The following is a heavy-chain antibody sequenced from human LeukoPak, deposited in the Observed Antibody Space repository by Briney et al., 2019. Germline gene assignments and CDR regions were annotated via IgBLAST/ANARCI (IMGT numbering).Heavy chain of an antibody. D-gene: IGHD3-16*02. CDR3: AKLASDYVWGTYRPFDF. V-gene: IGHV3-23*01. CDR1: GFPFNSYA. CDR2: ISGIGGST. Sequence: GSLRLSCAASGFPFNSYAMSWVRQAPGKGLEWVSGISGIGGSTYYADSVKGRFTISRDNSKNTLYLQMNSLRAEDTAVYYCAKLASDYVWGTYRPFDFWGQGTLVTVSS. J-gene: IGHJ4*02.